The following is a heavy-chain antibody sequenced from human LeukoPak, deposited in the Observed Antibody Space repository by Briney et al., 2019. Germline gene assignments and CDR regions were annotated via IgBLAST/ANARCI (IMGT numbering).Heavy chain of an antibody. CDR3: ARENAGI. J-gene: IGHJ4*02. CDR2: ISYDGSNK. CDR1: GFTFSSYA. V-gene: IGHV3-30*04. Sequence: GGSLRLSCAASGFTFSSYAMHWVRQAPGKGLEWVAVISYDGSNKYYADSVKGRFTISRDNAKNSLYLQMNSLRAEDTAVYYCARENAGIWGQGTLVTVSS.